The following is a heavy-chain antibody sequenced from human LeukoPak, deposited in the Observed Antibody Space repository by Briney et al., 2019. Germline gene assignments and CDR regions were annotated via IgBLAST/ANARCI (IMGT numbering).Heavy chain of an antibody. J-gene: IGHJ4*02. Sequence: GGSLRLSCSASGFTFSSYWMHWVRQAPGKGLVWVSRINSDGSSASYADTVKGRFTISRDNAKNTLYLQMNSLRAEDTAVYYCARGGAAMAYYWGQGTLVTVSS. V-gene: IGHV3-74*01. D-gene: IGHD5-18*01. CDR1: GFTFSSYW. CDR3: ARGGAAMAYY. CDR2: INSDGSSA.